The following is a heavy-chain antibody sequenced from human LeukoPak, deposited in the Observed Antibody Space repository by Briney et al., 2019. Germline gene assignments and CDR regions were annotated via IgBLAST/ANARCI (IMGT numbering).Heavy chain of an antibody. CDR2: INHSGST. CDR3: ARDVDPTVTKNNYFDY. V-gene: IGHV4-34*01. J-gene: IGHJ4*02. CDR1: GGSFSGYY. D-gene: IGHD4-17*01. Sequence: PSETLSLTCAVFGGSFSGYYWSWIRQPPGKGLEWIGEINHSGSTNYNPSLKSRVTISVDTSKNQFSLKLSSVTAADTAVYYCARDVDPTVTKNNYFDYWGQGTLVTVSS.